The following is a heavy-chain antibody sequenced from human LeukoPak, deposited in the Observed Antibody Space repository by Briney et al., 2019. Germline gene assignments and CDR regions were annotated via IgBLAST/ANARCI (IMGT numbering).Heavy chain of an antibody. V-gene: IGHV3-23*01. J-gene: IGHJ4*02. CDR2: ISGSGGST. Sequence: GGSLRLSCAASGFTFSSQVMSWVRQAPGKGLEWVTAISGSGGSTYYADSVKGRFTISRDSSKNTLYLQMNSLRAEDTAVYYCAKSGRENSYGSFDYWGQGTLVTVSS. D-gene: IGHD5-18*01. CDR3: AKSGRENSYGSFDY. CDR1: GFTFSSQV.